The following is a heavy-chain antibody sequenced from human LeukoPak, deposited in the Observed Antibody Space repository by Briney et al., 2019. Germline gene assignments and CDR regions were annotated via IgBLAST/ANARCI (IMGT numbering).Heavy chain of an antibody. D-gene: IGHD3-3*01. J-gene: IGHJ4*02. CDR1: VGSISSYD. CDR3: ARVAGLRFLEWLLYFDY. CDR2: IYYSGST. V-gene: IGHV4-59*01. Sequence: SETLSLTCTVSVGSISSYDWSWIRQPPWKGLEWIGYIYYSGSTNYNPSLKSRVTISVDTSKNQFSLKLSSVTAADTAVYYCARVAGLRFLEWLLYFDYWGQGTLVTVSS.